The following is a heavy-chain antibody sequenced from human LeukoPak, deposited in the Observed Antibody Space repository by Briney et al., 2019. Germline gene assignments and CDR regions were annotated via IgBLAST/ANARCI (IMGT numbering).Heavy chain of an antibody. J-gene: IGHJ4*02. Sequence: SETLSLTCTVSGGSISSSSYYWGWIRQPPGKGLEWIGSIYYSGSTYYNPSLKSRVTISVDTSKNQFSLKLSSVTAADTAVYYCARTTDLVAAIDYWGQGPWSPSPQ. D-gene: IGHD2-15*01. CDR1: GGSISSSSYY. CDR3: ARTTDLVAAIDY. CDR2: IYYSGST. V-gene: IGHV4-39*07.